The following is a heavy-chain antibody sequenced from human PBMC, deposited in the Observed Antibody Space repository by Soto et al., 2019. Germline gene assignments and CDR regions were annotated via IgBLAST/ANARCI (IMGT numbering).Heavy chain of an antibody. V-gene: IGHV4-39*01. CDR1: GGSISSSSYY. Sequence: SETLSLTCTVSGGSISSSSYYWGWIRQPPGKGLEWIGSIYYSGSTYYNPSLKSRVTISVDTSKNQFSLKLSSVTAADTAVYYCATVPAAMVVDYWGQGSPVTVSS. CDR3: ATVPAAMVVDY. D-gene: IGHD2-2*01. CDR2: IYYSGST. J-gene: IGHJ4*02.